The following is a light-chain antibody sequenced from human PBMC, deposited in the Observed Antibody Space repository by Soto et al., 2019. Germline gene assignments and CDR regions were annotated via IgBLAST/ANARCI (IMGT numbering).Light chain of an antibody. CDR3: QQYNSDPLT. V-gene: IGKV1-8*01. CDR2: AAS. Sequence: AIRMTHCPASLSPSVLDRATITCRASQRISSWLAWYQQKPGKAPKLLIYAASSLESGVPSRFSGSGSGTDFTLTISCLQSEDVAAYYCQQYNSDPLTFGGGTKVDI. CDR1: QRISSW. J-gene: IGKJ4*02.